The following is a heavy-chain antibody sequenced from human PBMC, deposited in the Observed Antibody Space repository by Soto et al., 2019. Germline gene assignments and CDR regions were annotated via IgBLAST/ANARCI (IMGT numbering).Heavy chain of an antibody. CDR3: ARGGSIVPAAVDY. Sequence: PGGSLRLSCAASGFTFSSYAMHWVRQAPGKGLEWVAVISYDGSNKYYADSVKGRFTISRDNSKNTLYLQMNSLRAEDTAVYYCARGGSIVPAAVDYWGQGTLVTVSS. D-gene: IGHD2-2*01. CDR2: ISYDGSNK. V-gene: IGHV3-30-3*01. CDR1: GFTFSSYA. J-gene: IGHJ4*02.